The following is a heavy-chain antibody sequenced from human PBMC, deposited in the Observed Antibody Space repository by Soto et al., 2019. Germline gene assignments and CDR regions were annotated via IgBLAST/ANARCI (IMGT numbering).Heavy chain of an antibody. CDR2: IWYDGSNK. D-gene: IGHD1-26*01. Sequence: QVQLVESGGGVVQPGRSLRLSCAASGFTFSSYGMHWVRQAPGKGLEWVAVIWYDGSNKYYADSVKGRFTISRDNSKNTLYLQMNSLRAEDTAVYYCARDGGSRIKGYFQHWGQGTQVTVSS. V-gene: IGHV3-33*01. CDR1: GFTFSSYG. J-gene: IGHJ1*01. CDR3: ARDGGSRIKGYFQH.